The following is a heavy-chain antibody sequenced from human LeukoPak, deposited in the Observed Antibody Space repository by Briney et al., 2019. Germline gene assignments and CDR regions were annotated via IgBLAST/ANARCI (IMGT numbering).Heavy chain of an antibody. J-gene: IGHJ4*02. D-gene: IGHD6-13*01. Sequence: RSGGSLRLSCAASRFTFSNYVMHWVRQAPGKGLEWVAVISYDGSDKYYADSVKDRFTISRDNSKNTLYLQMNSLRAEDTAVYYCAKDPRRYSRTGGYFDYWGQGTLVTVSS. CDR1: RFTFSNYV. V-gene: IGHV3-30*18. CDR3: AKDPRRYSRTGGYFDY. CDR2: ISYDGSDK.